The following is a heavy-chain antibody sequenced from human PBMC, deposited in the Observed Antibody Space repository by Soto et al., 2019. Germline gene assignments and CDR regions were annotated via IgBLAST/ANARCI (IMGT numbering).Heavy chain of an antibody. CDR3: ANDPFGGGNSFSDAFDI. CDR2: ISGSGDNT. J-gene: IGHJ3*02. Sequence: EVQLLESGGGLAQPGESLRLSCAASGFTFSTYAMNWVRQAPGKGLEWVSGISGSGDNTYYADSVKGRFTISRDNSNDTLYLHMNRLRAEYTAVYYCANDPFGGGNSFSDAFDICGQGTMVSISS. D-gene: IGHD2-21*02. CDR1: GFTFSTYA. V-gene: IGHV3-23*01.